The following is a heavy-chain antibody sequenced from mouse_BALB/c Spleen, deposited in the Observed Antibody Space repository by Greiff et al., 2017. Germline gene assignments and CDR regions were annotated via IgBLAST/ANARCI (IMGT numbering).Heavy chain of an antibody. Sequence: QVQLKESGAELAKPGASVKMSCKASGYTFTSYWMHWVKQRPGQGLEWIGYINPSTGYTEYNQKFKDKATLTADKSSSTAYMQLSSLTSEDSAVYYCARWFGLYAMDYWGQGTSVTVSS. V-gene: IGHV1-7*01. CDR3: ARWFGLYAMDY. J-gene: IGHJ4*01. CDR2: INPSTGYT. CDR1: GYTFTSYW. D-gene: IGHD3-1*01.